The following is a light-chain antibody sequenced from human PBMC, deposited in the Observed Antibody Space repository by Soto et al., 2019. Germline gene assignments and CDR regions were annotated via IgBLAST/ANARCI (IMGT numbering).Light chain of an antibody. V-gene: IGKV3-15*01. Sequence: EMVMTQSPATLSVSPGQRATLSCRAPQSVSNKLAWYQQRPGQAPRLLIYGASTRATGVPARFSGSGSGTEFTLTISSLQSEDFAVYYCQQYNDWPWTFGQGTKVEVK. J-gene: IGKJ1*01. CDR1: QSVSNK. CDR3: QQYNDWPWT. CDR2: GAS.